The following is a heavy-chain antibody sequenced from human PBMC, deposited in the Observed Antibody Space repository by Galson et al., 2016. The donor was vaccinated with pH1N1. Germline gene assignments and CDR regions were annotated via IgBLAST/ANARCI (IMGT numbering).Heavy chain of an antibody. J-gene: IGHJ3*02. D-gene: IGHD4-17*01. CDR1: GFTFSSCG. CDR2: ILYNGNDK. CDR3: ARDESGYGDSFPDVFDI. V-gene: IGHV3-30*12. Sequence: SLRLSCAASGFTFSSCGIYWVRQAPGKGLEWVGNILYNGNDKYYADSVKGRFTILRDSSMTTVHLQMISVTVEDTAVYFCARDESGYGDSFPDVFDIWGQGTMVTVSS.